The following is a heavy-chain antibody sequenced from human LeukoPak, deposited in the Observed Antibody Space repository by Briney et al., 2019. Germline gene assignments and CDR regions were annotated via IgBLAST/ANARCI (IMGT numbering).Heavy chain of an antibody. J-gene: IGHJ4*02. CDR2: ITSGTRT. D-gene: IGHD3-3*01. CDR3: ARHYDFWSGYVFDY. CDR1: GFTFSHYG. V-gene: IGHV3-69-1*01. Sequence: PGGSLRLSCAASGFTFSHYGMHWVRQAPGKGLEWVSGITSGTRTYYADSVKGRFAISRDNAKNSLYLQMNSLRAEDTAVYYCARHYDFWSGYVFDYWGQGTLVTVSS.